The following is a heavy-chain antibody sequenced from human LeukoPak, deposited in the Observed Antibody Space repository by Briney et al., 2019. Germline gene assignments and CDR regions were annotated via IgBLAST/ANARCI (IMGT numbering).Heavy chain of an antibody. J-gene: IGHJ6*03. CDR2: IYYSGNT. Sequence: SETLSLTCTVSGGSISSSSYFWGWIRQPPGKGLEWIGTIYYSGNTYFNPSLKSRVTISVDTSKNQFSLELSSVTAADTAVYYCARHRGYYDSSYYFYYYYMDVWGKGTTVTVSS. CDR1: GGSISSSSYF. V-gene: IGHV4-39*01. D-gene: IGHD3-22*01. CDR3: ARHRGYYDSSYYFYYYYMDV.